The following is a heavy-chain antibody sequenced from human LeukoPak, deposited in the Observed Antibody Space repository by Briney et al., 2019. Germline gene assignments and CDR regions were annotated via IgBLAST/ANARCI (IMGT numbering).Heavy chain of an antibody. CDR3: ARHYYDGSAYYFDC. CDR2: IRRDGSAE. CDR1: GFTSSNYW. D-gene: IGHD3-22*01. Sequence: GGSLRLSCVVSGFTSSNYWMTWVRQAPGKGLEWVANIRRDGSAETYVDSVKGRFTISRDNAKNSLYLQMNSLRAEDTAVYYCARHYYDGSAYYFDCWGQGTLVTVSS. V-gene: IGHV3-7*01. J-gene: IGHJ4*02.